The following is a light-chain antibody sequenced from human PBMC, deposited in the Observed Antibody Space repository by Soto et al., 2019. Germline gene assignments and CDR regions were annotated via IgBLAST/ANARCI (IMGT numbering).Light chain of an antibody. J-gene: IGLJ2*01. CDR3: RSYTSSITPVV. CDR1: SSDVGGYNY. V-gene: IGLV2-14*01. Sequence: QSALTQPASVSGSPGQSITISCTGTSSDVGGYNYVSWYQQHPGKAPKLMIYDVSNRPAGVSNRFSASKSGNTASLTISGLKAEAEADYYCRSYTSSITPVVFGGGTKLTVL. CDR2: DVS.